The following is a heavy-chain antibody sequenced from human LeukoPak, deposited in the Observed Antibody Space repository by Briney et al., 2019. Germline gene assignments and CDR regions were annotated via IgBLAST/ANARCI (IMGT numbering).Heavy chain of an antibody. CDR1: GFTFSDYG. CDR2: VWSDGSNE. CDR3: ARAPRSRYWYFDL. Sequence: GGSLRLSCAASGFTFSDYGMHWVRQAPGKGLEWVAFVWSDGSNEYYPDSVKGRFIISRDNSKNTLYLQMNSLRVEDTAVYYCARAPRSRYWYFDLWGRGTLVTVSS. D-gene: IGHD5-24*01. V-gene: IGHV3-33*01. J-gene: IGHJ2*01.